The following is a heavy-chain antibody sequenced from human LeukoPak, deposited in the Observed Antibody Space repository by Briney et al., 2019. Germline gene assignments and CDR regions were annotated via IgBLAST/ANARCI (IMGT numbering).Heavy chain of an antibody. D-gene: IGHD6-13*01. CDR2: ITSGGSTI. V-gene: IGHV3-48*01. CDR1: GFTFSSYN. J-gene: IGHJ4*02. Sequence: PGGSLRPSCAASGFTFSSYNMNWVRQAPGKGLEWVSYITSGGSTIYYADSVKGRFTVSRDNSKDTVSLQLNSLRAEDTAVYYCARGSGAAAGAFDYWGQGTLVTVPS. CDR3: ARGSGAAAGAFDY.